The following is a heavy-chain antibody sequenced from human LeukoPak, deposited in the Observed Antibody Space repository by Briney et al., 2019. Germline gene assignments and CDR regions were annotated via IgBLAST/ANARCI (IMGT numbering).Heavy chain of an antibody. CDR2: IYHSGST. CDR3: ARSDGYGLVDI. CDR1: GYSISSGYY. J-gene: IGHJ3*02. Sequence: SETLSLTCTVSGYSISSGYYWGWIRQPPGKGLEWIGSIYHSGSTYYNPSLKSRVTISVDTSKNQFSLKLSSVTAADTAVYYCARSDGYGLVDIWGQGTMVTVSS. D-gene: IGHD3-10*01. V-gene: IGHV4-38-2*02.